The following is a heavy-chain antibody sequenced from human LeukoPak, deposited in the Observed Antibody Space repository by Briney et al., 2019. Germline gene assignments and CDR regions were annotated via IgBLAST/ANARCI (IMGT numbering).Heavy chain of an antibody. CDR3: ARQTSPTYYDFWSGTYDGGWFDP. J-gene: IGHJ5*02. V-gene: IGHV4-59*08. CDR1: GDSISSYY. D-gene: IGHD3-3*01. Sequence: SETLSLTCTVSGDSISSYYWSWIRQPPGKGLEWIGYIYYSGITNYNPSLKSRVTMSVDTSKNQFSLKLSSVTAADTAVYYCARQTSPTYYDFWSGTYDGGWFDPWGQGTLVTVSS. CDR2: IYYSGIT.